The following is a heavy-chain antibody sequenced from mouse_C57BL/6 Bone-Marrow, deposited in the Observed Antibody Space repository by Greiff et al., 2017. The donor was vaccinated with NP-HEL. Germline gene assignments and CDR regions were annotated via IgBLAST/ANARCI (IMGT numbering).Heavy chain of an antibody. CDR2: IYPRDGST. CDR3: AREGSYGH. D-gene: IGHD1-1*02. Sequence: VQLQQSGPELVKPGASVKLSCKASGYTFTSYDINWVKQRPGQGLEWIGWIYPRDGSTKYNEKFKGKATLTVDTSSSTAYMELHSLTAEDAAVYFCAREGSYGHWGQGTLVTVSA. V-gene: IGHV1-85*01. J-gene: IGHJ3*01. CDR1: GYTFTSYD.